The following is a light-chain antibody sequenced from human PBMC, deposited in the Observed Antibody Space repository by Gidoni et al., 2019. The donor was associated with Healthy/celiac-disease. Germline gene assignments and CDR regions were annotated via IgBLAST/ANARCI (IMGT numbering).Light chain of an antibody. Sequence: QSALTQPASVSGSPGQSITISCTGTSSDVGGYNYVSWYQQHPGKAPNLMIYEVSNRPSWVSNRFSGSKSGNSASLTISGLQAEDEADYYCSSYTSSSTLAFGGGTKLTVL. CDR2: EVS. J-gene: IGLJ2*01. V-gene: IGLV2-14*01. CDR1: SSDVGGYNY. CDR3: SSYTSSSTLA.